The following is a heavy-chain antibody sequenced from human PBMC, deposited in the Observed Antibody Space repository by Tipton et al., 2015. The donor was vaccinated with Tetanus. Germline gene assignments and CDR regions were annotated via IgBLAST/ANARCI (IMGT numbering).Heavy chain of an antibody. D-gene: IGHD6-19*01. V-gene: IGHV1-8*01. J-gene: IGHJ4*02. CDR2: MNPNSGST. Sequence: QLVQSGAEMKKPGSSVKVSCKASGGTFTNYALSWVRQATGQGLEWMGWMNPNSGSTGYAQKFQGRLSMTRDTSISTAYLELSSLTSEDTAVYYCARLVKQWLVPEDYWGQGTLVTVSS. CDR3: ARLVKQWLVPEDY. CDR1: GGTFTNYA.